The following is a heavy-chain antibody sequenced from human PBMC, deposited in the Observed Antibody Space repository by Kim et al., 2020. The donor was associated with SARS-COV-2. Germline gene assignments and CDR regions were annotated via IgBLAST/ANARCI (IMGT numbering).Heavy chain of an antibody. CDR3: ARHEAWGSGWYNRFYFDY. J-gene: IGHJ4*02. CDR1: GGSISSSSYY. CDR2: IYYSGST. V-gene: IGHV4-39*01. Sequence: SETLSLTCTVSGGSISSSSYYWGWIRQPPGKGLEWIGSIYYSGSTYYNPSLKSRVTISVDTSKNQFSLKLSSVTAADTAVYYCARHEAWGSGWYNRFYFDYWGQGTLVTVSS. D-gene: IGHD6-19*01.